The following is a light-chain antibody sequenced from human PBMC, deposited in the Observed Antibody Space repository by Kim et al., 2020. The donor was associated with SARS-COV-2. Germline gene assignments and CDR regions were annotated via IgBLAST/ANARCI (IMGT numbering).Light chain of an antibody. CDR3: SAWDASLSGQV. V-gene: IGLV1-47*01. J-gene: IGLJ1*01. CDR1: HTNRGGNE. CDR2: RTN. Sequence: GVTLSCFGSHTNRGGNEVHWYQQRLPGTAPRPLIYRTNRRPSGVPDRFSASKSGTSASLAISGLRSEDEADYYCSAWDASLSGQVFGTGTKVTVL.